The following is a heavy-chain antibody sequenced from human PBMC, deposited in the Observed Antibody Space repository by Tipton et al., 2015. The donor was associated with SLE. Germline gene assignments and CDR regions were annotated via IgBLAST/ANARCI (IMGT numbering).Heavy chain of an antibody. D-gene: IGHD6-13*01. CDR2: ITSTSDNL. Sequence: SLRLSCAASGFSFSAYSMNWLRQAPGKEVEWVSTITSTSDNLYYADSVKGRFTISRDNAEKSLFLQMNSLRAEDTGVYYCARDLSAALDSWGQGTLVTVSS. CDR1: GFSFSAYS. V-gene: IGHV3-21*03. CDR3: ARDLSAALDS. J-gene: IGHJ4*02.